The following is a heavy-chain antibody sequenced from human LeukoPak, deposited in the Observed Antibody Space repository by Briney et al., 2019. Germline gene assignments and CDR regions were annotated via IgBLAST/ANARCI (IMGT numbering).Heavy chain of an antibody. CDR2: INPNSGGT. J-gene: IGHJ4*02. CDR1: GGTFRSYA. CDR3: ARGDDSSGYYLYYFDY. V-gene: IGHV1-2*04. Sequence: ASVKVSCKASGGTFRSYAFTWVRQAPGQGLEWMGWINPNSGGTNYAQKFQGWVTMTRDTSISTAYMELSRLRSDDTAVYYCARGDDSSGYYLYYFDYWGQGTLVTVSS. D-gene: IGHD3-22*01.